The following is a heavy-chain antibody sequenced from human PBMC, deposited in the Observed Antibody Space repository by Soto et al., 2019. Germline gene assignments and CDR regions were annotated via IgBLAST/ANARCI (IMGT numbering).Heavy chain of an antibody. CDR3: AKDRRGSGNYGYFDY. CDR1: GYTFTNYG. J-gene: IGHJ4*02. CDR2: VSAYNGER. Sequence: ASVKVSCKASGYTFTNYGINWVRQAPGQGLEWLGWVSAYNGERRYAQRVQARVIMTTDTSTTTAYMELRSLRSDDTAVYYCAKDRRGSGNYGYFDYWGQGTLVTVSS. V-gene: IGHV1-18*01. D-gene: IGHD1-7*01.